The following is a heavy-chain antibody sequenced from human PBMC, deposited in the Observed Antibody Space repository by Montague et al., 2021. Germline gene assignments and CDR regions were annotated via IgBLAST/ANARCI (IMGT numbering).Heavy chain of an antibody. CDR1: GFVFSSYW. Sequence: SLRLSCAASGFVFSSYWMTWVRRAPGKGLEWVANIKQDGFEKYYMESVRGRFTISRDNDKDSLYLQMNSLGVEDTAVYYCAKGGTTAMTPSSAWGHGTLVTVSS. CDR3: AKGGTTAMTPSSA. J-gene: IGHJ5*01. CDR2: IKQDGFEK. V-gene: IGHV3-7*01. D-gene: IGHD4-17*01.